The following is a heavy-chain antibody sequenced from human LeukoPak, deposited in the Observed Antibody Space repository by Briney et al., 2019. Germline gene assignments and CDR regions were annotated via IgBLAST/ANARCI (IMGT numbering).Heavy chain of an antibody. Sequence: PSETLSLTCTVSGGSISSYYWSWIRQPAGKGLEWIGRIYTSGSTNYNPSLKSRVTMSVDTSKNQFSLKLSSVTAADTAVYYCARRTTGTHADAFDIWGQGTMVTVSS. J-gene: IGHJ3*02. CDR1: GGSISSYY. D-gene: IGHD1-1*01. CDR2: IYTSGST. CDR3: ARRTTGTHADAFDI. V-gene: IGHV4-4*07.